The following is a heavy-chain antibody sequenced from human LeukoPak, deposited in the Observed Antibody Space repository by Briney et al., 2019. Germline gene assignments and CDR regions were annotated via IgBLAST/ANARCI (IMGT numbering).Heavy chain of an antibody. J-gene: IGHJ4*02. D-gene: IGHD3-22*01. Sequence: SETLSLTCTVCSGSINNYYWSWMRQPPGKGLEWLGYLHYSGSTNYNTFLKSRLTISADTSKTHFSVKMTSVTAAAAAVYYCARHGGIYDSSGLLYYVHYWGKGTRVTVFS. CDR1: SGSINNYY. V-gene: IGHV4-59*08. CDR3: ARHGGIYDSSGLLYYVHY. CDR2: LHYSGST.